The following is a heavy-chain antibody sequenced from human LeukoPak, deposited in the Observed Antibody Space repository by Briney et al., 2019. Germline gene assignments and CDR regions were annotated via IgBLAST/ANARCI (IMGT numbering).Heavy chain of an antibody. CDR1: GGTFSSYA. CDR2: IIPIFGTA. Sequence: GASVKVSCKASGGTFSSYAISWVRQAPGQGLEWMGGIIPIFGTANYAQKFQGRVTITADKSTSTAYMELSSLRSEDTAVYYCARGPQLVKNYYYYYYMDVWGKGTTVTVSS. D-gene: IGHD6-13*01. CDR3: ARGPQLVKNYYYYYYMDV. V-gene: IGHV1-69*06. J-gene: IGHJ6*03.